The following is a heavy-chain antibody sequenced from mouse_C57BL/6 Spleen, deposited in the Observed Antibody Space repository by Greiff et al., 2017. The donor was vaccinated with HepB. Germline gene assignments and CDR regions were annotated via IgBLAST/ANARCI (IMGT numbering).Heavy chain of an antibody. CDR1: GYTFTSYW. CDR3: ARASLYFDY. J-gene: IGHJ2*01. Sequence: QVQLQQPGAELVKPGASVKLSCKASGYTFTSYWMQWVKQRPGQGLEWIGEIDPSDSYTNYNQKFKGKATLTVDTSSSTAYMQLSSLTSEDSAVYYCARASLYFDYWGQGTTLTVSS. D-gene: IGHD6-1*01. CDR2: IDPSDSYT. V-gene: IGHV1-50*01.